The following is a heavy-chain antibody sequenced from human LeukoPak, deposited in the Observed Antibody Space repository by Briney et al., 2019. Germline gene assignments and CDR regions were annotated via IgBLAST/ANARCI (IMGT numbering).Heavy chain of an antibody. CDR3: ARSPVGTGDFDY. J-gene: IGHJ4*02. V-gene: IGHV4-39*01. D-gene: IGHD2-21*02. Sequence: SSETLSLTCTVSGGSISSSSYYWGWIRQPPGKGLEWIGSIYYSGSTYYNPSLKSRVTISVDTSKNQFSLKLSSVTAADTAVYYCARSPVGTGDFDYWGQGTLVTVSS. CDR2: IYYSGST. CDR1: GGSISSSSYY.